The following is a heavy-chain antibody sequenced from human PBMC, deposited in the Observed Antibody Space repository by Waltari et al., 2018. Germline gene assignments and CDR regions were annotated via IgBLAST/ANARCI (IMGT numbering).Heavy chain of an antibody. CDR1: GYWFTGHW. D-gene: IGHD2-2*01. CDR3: VRHRTTYPLEIDY. Sequence: EVQLVQSGAEVKKPEEHLRISFEGSGYWFTGHWISWVRQMPGKGLEWVGRIDPSDSFRNYGPAFEGHVTISVDQSLRTAYLQWDSLKASDTAIYYCVRHRTTYPLEIDYWGQGTLVTVSS. V-gene: IGHV5-10-1*01. CDR2: IDPSDSFR. J-gene: IGHJ4*02.